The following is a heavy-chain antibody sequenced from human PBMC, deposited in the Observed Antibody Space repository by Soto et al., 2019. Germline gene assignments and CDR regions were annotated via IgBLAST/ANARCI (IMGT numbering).Heavy chain of an antibody. J-gene: IGHJ6*02. Sequence: QVQLQESGPGLVKPSGTLYLSCAVSGGSISSSNWGSWVRQPPGKGLEWIGEIYHSGSTNYNPSLKSRVTISVDKSKNQFSLKLSSVTAANTAVYYCARVSGRYYYGMDVWGQGTTVTVSS. D-gene: IGHD1-26*01. CDR1: GGSISSSNW. CDR3: ARVSGRYYYGMDV. CDR2: IYHSGST. V-gene: IGHV4-4*02.